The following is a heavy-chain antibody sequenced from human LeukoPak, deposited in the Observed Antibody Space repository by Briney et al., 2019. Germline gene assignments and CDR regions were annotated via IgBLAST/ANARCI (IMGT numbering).Heavy chain of an antibody. CDR3: AKLMIRIGDGSNWFDP. J-gene: IGHJ5*02. D-gene: IGHD3-16*01. CDR1: GFTFSSYA. Sequence: GGSLRLSCAASGFTFSSYAMSWVRQAPGKGLEWVSAISGSGGSTYYADSVKGRFTISRDNSKNTLYLQMNSLRAEDTAVYYCAKLMIRIGDGSNWFDPWGQGTLVTVSS. V-gene: IGHV3-23*01. CDR2: ISGSGGST.